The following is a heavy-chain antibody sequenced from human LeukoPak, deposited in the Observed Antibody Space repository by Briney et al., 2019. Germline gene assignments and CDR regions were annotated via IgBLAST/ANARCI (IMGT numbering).Heavy chain of an antibody. V-gene: IGHV3-21*01. CDR2: ISSSSSYI. CDR3: ARGDEYSSSFDY. CDR1: GFTFSSYS. Sequence: GGSLRLSCAASGFTFSSYSMNWVRQAPGKGLEWVSSISSSSSYIYYADSVKGRFTISRDDAKNSLYLQMNSLRAEDTAVYYCARGDEYSSSFDYWGQGTLVTVSS. J-gene: IGHJ4*02. D-gene: IGHD6-6*01.